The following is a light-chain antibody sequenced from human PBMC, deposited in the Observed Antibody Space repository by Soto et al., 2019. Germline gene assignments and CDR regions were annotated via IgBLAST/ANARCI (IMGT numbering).Light chain of an antibody. J-gene: IGKJ4*01. CDR1: QGISTW. V-gene: IGKV1-5*01. CDR3: QQYNSYSPEGLT. Sequence: DIQMTQSPYTLSASVGDRVTITCRASQGISTWLAWYQQKPGKAPKLLIYDASVLETGVPSRFSGFSSGTEFTLTISSLQPDDFATYFCQQYNSYSPEGLTFGGGTKGDIK. CDR2: DAS.